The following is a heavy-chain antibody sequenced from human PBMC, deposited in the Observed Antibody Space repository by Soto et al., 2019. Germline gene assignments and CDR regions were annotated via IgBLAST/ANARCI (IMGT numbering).Heavy chain of an antibody. Sequence: SDTLSLTCTVSGGSLSSGNYYWSWIRQPPGKGLEWIGFISYSGSTYYNLSLKSRVTISVDTSKNQFSLNLSFVTAADTAVYYCAKMGTPATGLYYFDYWGQGTLVPVSS. D-gene: IGHD2-15*01. J-gene: IGHJ4*02. CDR1: GGSLSSGNYY. V-gene: IGHV4-30-4*02. CDR3: AKMGTPATGLYYFDY. CDR2: ISYSGST.